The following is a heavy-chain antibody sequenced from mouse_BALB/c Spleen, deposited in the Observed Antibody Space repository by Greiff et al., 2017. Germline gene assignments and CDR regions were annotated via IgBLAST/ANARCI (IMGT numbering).Heavy chain of an antibody. Sequence: EVQLQESGPGLVKPSQSLSLTCTVTGYSITSDYAWNWIRQFPGNKLEWMGYISYSGSTSYNPALKSRISITRDTSKNQFFLQLNSVTTEDTATYYCARVITTKGFYYFDYWGQGTTLTVSS. J-gene: IGHJ2*01. CDR2: ISYSGST. V-gene: IGHV3-2*02. CDR1: GYSITSDYA. D-gene: IGHD2-4*01. CDR3: ARVITTKGFYYFDY.